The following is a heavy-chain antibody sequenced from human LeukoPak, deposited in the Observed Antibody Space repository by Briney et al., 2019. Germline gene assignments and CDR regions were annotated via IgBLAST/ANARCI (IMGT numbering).Heavy chain of an antibody. V-gene: IGHV3-23*01. Sequence: GGSLRLSCAASGFTFSSYSMNWVRQAPGKGLEWVSAISGSGGSTYYADSVKGRFTISRDNSKNTLYLQMNSLRAEDTAVYYCAKEGDYGDYQIPYWGQGTLVTVSS. CDR2: ISGSGGST. J-gene: IGHJ4*02. D-gene: IGHD4-17*01. CDR1: GFTFSSYS. CDR3: AKEGDYGDYQIPY.